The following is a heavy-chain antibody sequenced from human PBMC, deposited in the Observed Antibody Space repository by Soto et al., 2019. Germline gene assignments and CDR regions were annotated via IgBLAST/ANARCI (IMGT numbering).Heavy chain of an antibody. D-gene: IGHD2-2*02. Sequence: QVQLVQSGAEVKKPGSSVKVSCKASGGTFSSYAISWVRQAPGQGLEWMGGIIPICGTANYAQKFQGRVTITADESTSTAYMELSSLRSEDTAVYYCARGGYCSSTSCYTGVGYYYYGMDVWGQGTTVTVSS. V-gene: IGHV1-69*01. J-gene: IGHJ6*02. CDR1: GGTFSSYA. CDR3: ARGGYCSSTSCYTGVGYYYYGMDV. CDR2: IIPICGTA.